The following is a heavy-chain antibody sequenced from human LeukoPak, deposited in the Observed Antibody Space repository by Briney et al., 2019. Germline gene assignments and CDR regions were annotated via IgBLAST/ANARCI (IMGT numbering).Heavy chain of an antibody. CDR1: GGSFSGYY. Sequence: PSETLSLTCAVYGGSFSGYYWSWIRQPPGKGLEWIGEINHSGSTNYNPSLKSRVTISVDTSKNQFSLKLSSVTAADTAVYYCARLGIGGIAALDYWGQGTLVTVSS. D-gene: IGHD6-13*01. V-gene: IGHV4-34*01. CDR3: ARLGIGGIAALDY. J-gene: IGHJ4*02. CDR2: INHSGST.